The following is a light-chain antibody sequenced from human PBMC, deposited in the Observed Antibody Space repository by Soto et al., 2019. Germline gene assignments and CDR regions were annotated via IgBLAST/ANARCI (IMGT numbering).Light chain of an antibody. J-gene: IGLJ1*01. CDR2: GDT. CDR1: SPNIGGNT. Sequence: QSVLTQPPSASGTPGQRVTISCSGSSPNIGGNTVNWYQQVPGTAPKLLIHGDTLRPSGVPDRFSGSKSGTSASLAISGLQSDDEADYYCAAWDNSLNGLYVFGTGTKLTVL. V-gene: IGLV1-44*01. CDR3: AAWDNSLNGLYV.